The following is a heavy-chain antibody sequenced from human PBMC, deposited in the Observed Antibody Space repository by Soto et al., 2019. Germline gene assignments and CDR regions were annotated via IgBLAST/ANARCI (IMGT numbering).Heavy chain of an antibody. CDR3: ARRGDYGDYDY. Sequence: QFQLVESGGGLVKPGGSLRLSCAASGFTFSDYYMSWIRQAPGKGLEWVSYISISGNTIYYADSVKGRFTISRDNAKNSLYLQRNSLRAEDSAVYYCARRGDYGDYDYWGQGTLVTVSS. D-gene: IGHD4-17*01. V-gene: IGHV3-11*01. CDR1: GFTFSDYY. J-gene: IGHJ4*02. CDR2: ISISGNTI.